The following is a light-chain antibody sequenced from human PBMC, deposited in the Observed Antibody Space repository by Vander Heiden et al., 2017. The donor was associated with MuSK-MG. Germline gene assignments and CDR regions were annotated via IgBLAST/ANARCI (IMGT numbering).Light chain of an antibody. CDR2: WAS. Sequence: DIVMTQSPDSLAVSLGERATINRKSSQTVLYNSNNKNYLAWYQQKPGQPPKLLIYWASTRESGVPDRFSGSGSGTDFTLTISRLQAEDVAVYYCQQYYSTPITFGQGTRLEIK. CDR1: QTVLYNSNNKNY. V-gene: IGKV4-1*01. CDR3: QQYYSTPIT. J-gene: IGKJ5*01.